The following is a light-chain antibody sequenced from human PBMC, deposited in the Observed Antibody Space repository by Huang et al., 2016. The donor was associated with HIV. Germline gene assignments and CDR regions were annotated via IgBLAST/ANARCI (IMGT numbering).Light chain of an antibody. Sequence: DIKMTQSPFSVSASIGDRVSFTCRASQDVNKCLAWSQRKPGVAHKLLVYASSTLQSGAPSRFRGSGSGTHFTLTINNLQAEDFATYLCQQSVTFPLTFGGGTKVELK. CDR2: ASS. V-gene: IGKV1-12*01. CDR3: QQSVTFPLT. J-gene: IGKJ4*02. CDR1: QDVNKC.